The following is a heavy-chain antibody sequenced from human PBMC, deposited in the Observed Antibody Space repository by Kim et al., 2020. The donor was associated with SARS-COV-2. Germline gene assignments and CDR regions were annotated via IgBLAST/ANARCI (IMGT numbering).Heavy chain of an antibody. D-gene: IGHD3-16*02. CDR3: ARDEYDYVWGSYRGYFDY. CDR2: IIPIFGTA. Sequence: SVKVSCKASGGTFSSYAISWVRQAPGQGLEWMGGIIPIFGTAHYAQKFQGRVTITADEPTRTAYMELSSLRSEDTAVHYCARDEYDYVWGSYRGYFDYW. V-gene: IGHV1-69*13. CDR1: GGTFSSYA. J-gene: IGHJ4*01.